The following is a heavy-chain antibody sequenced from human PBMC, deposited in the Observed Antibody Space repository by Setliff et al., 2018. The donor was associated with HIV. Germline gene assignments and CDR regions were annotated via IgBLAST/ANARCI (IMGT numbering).Heavy chain of an antibody. J-gene: IGHJ4*02. CDR3: ARGGTLRYFDWSLDC. D-gene: IGHD3-9*01. CDR2: IYYSGST. V-gene: IGHV4-59*01. Sequence: PSETLSLTCNVSGDSININHWSWIRQPPGKGLEWIGYIYYSGSTNYNPSLKSRVTISVDTSKNQFSLKLSSVTAADTAVYYCARGGTLRYFDWSLDCWGQGTLVTVSS. CDR1: GDSININH.